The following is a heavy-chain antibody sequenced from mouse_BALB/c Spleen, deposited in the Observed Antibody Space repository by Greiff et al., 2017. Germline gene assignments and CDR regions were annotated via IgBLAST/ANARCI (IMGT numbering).Heavy chain of an antibody. CDR2: ISYSGST. V-gene: IGHV3-2*02. J-gene: IGHJ3*01. D-gene: IGHD2-14*01. Sequence: EVMLVESGPGLVKPSQSLSLTCTVTGYSITSDYAWNWIRQFPGNKLEWMGYISYSGSTSYNPSLKSRISITRDTSKNQFFLQLNSVTTEDTATYYCARLVDRYDGFAYWGQGTLVTVSA. CDR3: ARLVDRYDGFAY. CDR1: GYSITSDYA.